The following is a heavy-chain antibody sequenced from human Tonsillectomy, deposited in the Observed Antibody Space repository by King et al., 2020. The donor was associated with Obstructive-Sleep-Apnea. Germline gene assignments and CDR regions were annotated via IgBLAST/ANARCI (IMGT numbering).Heavy chain of an antibody. CDR3: AKDQGDRYFDWFDY. CDR2: IRCTGDST. CDR1: GFTFRIYA. Sequence: VQLVESGGGLVQPGGSLRLSCAASGFTFRIYAMSWVRQAPGEGLEWVSAIRCTGDSTYYADYVKGRFTISRDNSKNTLYLQMNSLRAEDTAVYYCAKDQGDRYFDWFDYWGQGTLVTVSS. J-gene: IGHJ5*01. V-gene: IGHV3-23*04. D-gene: IGHD3-9*01.